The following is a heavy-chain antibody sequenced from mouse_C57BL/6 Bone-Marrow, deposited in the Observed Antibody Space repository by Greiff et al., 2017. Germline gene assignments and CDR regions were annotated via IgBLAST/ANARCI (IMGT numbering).Heavy chain of an antibody. J-gene: IGHJ2*01. Sequence: DVHLVESGGGLVQPGESLKLSCESNEYEFHSHDMSWVRKTPEKRLELVAAINSDGGSTYYPDTMERRFIISRDNTKKTLYLQMSSLRSEDTALYYCARRAMITTLFDYWGQGTTLTVSS. D-gene: IGHD2-1*01. CDR2: INSDGGST. CDR3: ARRAMITTLFDY. V-gene: IGHV5-2*01. CDR1: EYEFHSHD.